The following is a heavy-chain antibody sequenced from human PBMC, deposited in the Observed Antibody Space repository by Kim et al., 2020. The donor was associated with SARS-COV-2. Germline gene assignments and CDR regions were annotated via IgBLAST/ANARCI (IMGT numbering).Heavy chain of an antibody. CDR3: ARGNTISYYYYMDV. V-gene: IGHV3-13*01. CDR1: GFTFSSYD. Sequence: GGSLRLSCAASGFTFSSYDMPWVRQATGKGLEWVSAIGTAGDTYYPGSVKGRFTISRENAKNSLYLQLNSLRAGDTGVYYCARGNTISYYYYMDVWGKGTTVTGSS. D-gene: IGHD3-3*01. J-gene: IGHJ6*03. CDR2: IGTAGDT.